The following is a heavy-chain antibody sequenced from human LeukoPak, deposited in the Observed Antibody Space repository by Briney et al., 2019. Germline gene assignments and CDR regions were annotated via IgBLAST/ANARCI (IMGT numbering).Heavy chain of an antibody. CDR3: AKVPPSITAAGNWLGP. CDR2: INPNIGGT. Sequence: ASVKVSCKASGYTFTGYYIHWVRQAPGQGLEWMGRINPNIGGTDYAQKFQGRVTMTRDTSITTAYMELSRLTSDDTAIYYCAKVPPSITAAGNWLGPWGQGALVTVSS. V-gene: IGHV1-2*06. CDR1: GYTFTGYY. D-gene: IGHD6-13*01. J-gene: IGHJ5*02.